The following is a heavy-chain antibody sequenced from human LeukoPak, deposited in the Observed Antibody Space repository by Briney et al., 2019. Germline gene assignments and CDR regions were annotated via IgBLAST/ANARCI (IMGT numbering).Heavy chain of an antibody. CDR1: GGSINNYH. J-gene: IGHJ4*02. D-gene: IGHD6-19*01. Sequence: PETLSLTCAVSGGSINNYHWSWIRQPPGKGLEWIGCFYHSGSTTYNPSLKSRVTISVDASKSVFSLNLDSVTAADTAMYFCASTQQWLAFDYWGQGILVTVSS. V-gene: IGHV4-59*03. CDR2: FYHSGST. CDR3: ASTQQWLAFDY.